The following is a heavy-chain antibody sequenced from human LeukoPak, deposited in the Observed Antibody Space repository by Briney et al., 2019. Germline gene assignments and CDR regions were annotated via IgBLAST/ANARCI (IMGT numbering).Heavy chain of an antibody. CDR2: IWYGGSNK. V-gene: IGHV3-30*02. CDR1: GLTFSSYG. CDR3: GIKVGYCSSTGCYDY. J-gene: IGHJ4*02. D-gene: IGHD2-2*01. Sequence: GGSLRLSCAASGLTFSSYGMRWVRQPAGKGLEWAGFIWYGGSNKYYADSVKGRFTISRDNSNNTLFLQMNSLRADDTAVTYCGIKVGYCSSTGCYDYWGEGPLVTVSS.